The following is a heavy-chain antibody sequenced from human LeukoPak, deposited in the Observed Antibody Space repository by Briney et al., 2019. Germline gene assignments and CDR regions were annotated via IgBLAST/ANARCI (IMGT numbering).Heavy chain of an antibody. J-gene: IGHJ4*02. CDR1: GFTFSSYG. Sequence: GGSLRLSCAASGFTFSSYGMHWVRQAPGKGLEWVAVISYDGSNKYYADSVKGRFTISRDNSKNTLYLQMNSLRAEDTAVYYCAKGETYDILTGYYDYWGQGTLVTVSS. V-gene: IGHV3-30*18. CDR2: ISYDGSNK. CDR3: AKGETYDILTGYYDY. D-gene: IGHD3-9*01.